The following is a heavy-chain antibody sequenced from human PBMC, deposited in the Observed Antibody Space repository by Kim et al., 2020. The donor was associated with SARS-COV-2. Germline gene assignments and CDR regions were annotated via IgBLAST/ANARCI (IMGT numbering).Heavy chain of an antibody. CDR3: ARDRGDGYVPNICDY. CDR1: GDSISRGDSY. J-gene: IGHJ4*01. CDR2: VYYTGGT. Sequence: SETLSLTCSVSGDSISRGDSYWGWIRQPPGKGLEWIANVYYTGGTYYNPSLKSRVTISMDTSNNRFSLKIVSLTAADTAVYFCARDRGDGYVPNICDYWG. D-gene: IGHD2-21*01. V-gene: IGHV4-39*07.